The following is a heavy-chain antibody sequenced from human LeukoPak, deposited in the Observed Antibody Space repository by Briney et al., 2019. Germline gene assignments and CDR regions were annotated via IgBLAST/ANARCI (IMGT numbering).Heavy chain of an antibody. V-gene: IGHV3-48*01. CDR1: GFTFSSYS. Sequence: GGSLRLSCAASGFTFSSYSMNWVRQAPGKGLEWVSYISSSSSTIYYADSVKGRFTISRDNAKNSLYLQMNSLRAEDTAVYYCARDGDRGWGNYYYYMDVWGKGTTVTVSS. CDR2: ISSSSSTI. J-gene: IGHJ6*03. CDR3: ARDGDRGWGNYYYYMDV. D-gene: IGHD2-8*02.